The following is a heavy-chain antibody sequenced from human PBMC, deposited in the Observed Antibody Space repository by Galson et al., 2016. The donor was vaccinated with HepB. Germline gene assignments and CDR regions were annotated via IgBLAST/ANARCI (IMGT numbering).Heavy chain of an antibody. V-gene: IGHV4-39*01. Sequence: ETLSLTCTVSGGSISSSPYFWGWIRQPPGKGLEWIGNIYYGGRTYYNPSLRSRVTLSVDTSKNQFSLRLSSVTAADTAVYYCARSRVPLVPAAMGYYSGRDVWGKGTTVTVSS. CDR2: IYYGGRT. CDR1: GGSISSSPYF. J-gene: IGHJ6*04. CDR3: ARSRVPLVPAAMGYYSGRDV. D-gene: IGHD2-2*01.